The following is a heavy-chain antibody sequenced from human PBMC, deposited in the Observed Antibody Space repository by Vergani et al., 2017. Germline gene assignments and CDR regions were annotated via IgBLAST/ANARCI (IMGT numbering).Heavy chain of an antibody. V-gene: IGHV1-46*01. CDR1: GYTFTSYY. CDR3: ARDYLGYCSSTSCYTVSYYMDV. CDR2: INPSGGST. D-gene: IGHD2-2*02. Sequence: QVQLVQSGAEVKKPGASVKVSCKASGYTFTSYYMHWVRQAPXQGLEWMGIINPSGGSTSYAQKFQGRVTVTRGTSTGTVDMELSSLRSEDTAVYYCARDYLGYCSSTSCYTVSYYMDVWGKGTTVTVSS. J-gene: IGHJ6*03.